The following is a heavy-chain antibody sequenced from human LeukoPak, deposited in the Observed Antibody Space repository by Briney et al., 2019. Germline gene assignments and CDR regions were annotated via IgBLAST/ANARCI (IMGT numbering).Heavy chain of an antibody. V-gene: IGHV3-21*01. CDR1: GGSFSGYY. CDR2: ISSSSSYI. D-gene: IGHD1-26*01. J-gene: IGHJ5*02. Sequence: ETLSLTCAVYGGSFSGYYWSWIRQPPGKGLEWVSSISSSSSYIYYADSVKGRFTISRDNAKNSLYLQMNSLRAEDTAVYYCATAPGSYLNWFDPWGQGTLVTVSS. CDR3: ATAPGSYLNWFDP.